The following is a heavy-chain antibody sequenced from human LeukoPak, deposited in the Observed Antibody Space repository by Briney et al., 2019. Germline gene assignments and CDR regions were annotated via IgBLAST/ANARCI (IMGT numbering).Heavy chain of an antibody. D-gene: IGHD5-12*01. V-gene: IGHV3-7*01. CDR3: ARDGALRLVATKY. J-gene: IGHJ4*02. Sequence: GGSLRLSCAASGFTFSSYWMSWVRQAPGKGLEWVANIKQDGSEKYYVDSVKGRFTISRDNAKNSLYLQMNSLRAEDTAVYYCARDGALRLVATKYWGQGTLVTVSS. CDR2: IKQDGSEK. CDR1: GFTFSSYW.